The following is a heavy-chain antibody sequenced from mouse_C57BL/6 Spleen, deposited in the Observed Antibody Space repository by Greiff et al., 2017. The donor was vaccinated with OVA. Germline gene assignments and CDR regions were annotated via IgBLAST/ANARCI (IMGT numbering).Heavy chain of an antibody. V-gene: IGHV1-15*01. CDR2: IDPETGGT. CDR1: GYTFTDYD. J-gene: IGHJ2*01. Sequence: QVQLQQSGAELVRPGASVTLSCKASGYTFTDYDMHWVKQTPVHGLEWIGAIDPETGGTAYNQKFKGKAILTADKSSSTAYMELRSLTSEDSAVYYCTRGPYYFDYWGQGTTLTVSS. CDR3: TRGPYYFDY.